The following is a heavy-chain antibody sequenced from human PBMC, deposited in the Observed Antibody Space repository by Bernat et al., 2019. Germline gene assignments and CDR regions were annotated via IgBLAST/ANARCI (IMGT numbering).Heavy chain of an antibody. CDR3: ARLVVVAATPSYYYYYGMDV. J-gene: IGHJ6*02. V-gene: IGHV4-61*01. Sequence: QVQLQESGPGLVKPSETLSLTCTVSGGSVGSGSYYWSWIRQPPGKGLEWIGYIYYSGSTNYNPSLKSRVTISVDTSKNQFSLKLSSVTAADTAVYYCARLVVVAATPSYYYYYGMDVWGQGTTVTVSS. D-gene: IGHD2-15*01. CDR2: IYYSGST. CDR1: GGSVGSGSYY.